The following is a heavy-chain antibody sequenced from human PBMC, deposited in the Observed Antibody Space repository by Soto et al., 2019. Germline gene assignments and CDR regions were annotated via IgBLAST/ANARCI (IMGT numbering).Heavy chain of an antibody. CDR3: ARVAGSPDY. D-gene: IGHD1-26*01. CDR2: LNPKSGMT. V-gene: IGHV1-8*01. CDR1: GYTFTTYD. J-gene: IGHJ4*02. Sequence: QVQLVQSGPEVKKPGASVKVSCKASGYTFTTYDFNWVRQAPGQGLEWMGWLNPKSGMTGSAQKFQGRVTXTRDPSKSTVYMELSSLRSEDTAVYYCARVAGSPDYWGQGTLVTVSS.